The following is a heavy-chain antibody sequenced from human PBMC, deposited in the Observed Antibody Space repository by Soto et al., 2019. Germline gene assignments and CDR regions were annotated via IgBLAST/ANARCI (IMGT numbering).Heavy chain of an antibody. Sequence: QVQLVESGGGVAQPGRSLRLSCAASGFTFSSYGMHWVRQAPGKGLEWVAVISYDGSNKYYADSVKGRFTISRDNSKNTLYLQMNSLRAEDTAVYYCAKDLADCGGDCYYYYYYGMDVWGQGTTVTVSS. CDR3: AKDLADCGGDCYYYYYYGMDV. J-gene: IGHJ6*02. CDR2: ISYDGSNK. CDR1: GFTFSSYG. D-gene: IGHD2-21*02. V-gene: IGHV3-30*18.